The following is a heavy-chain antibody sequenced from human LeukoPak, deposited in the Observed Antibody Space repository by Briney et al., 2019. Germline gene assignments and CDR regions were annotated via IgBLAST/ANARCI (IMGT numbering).Heavy chain of an antibody. V-gene: IGHV3-23*01. CDR1: GLPFSNYD. CDR2: VSCIDDDT. J-gene: IGHJ4*02. Sequence: GGSLTLSFPASGLPFSNYDMNGVRQAPGKGLEGVSSVSCIDDDTYYADSVKGRFIMSRDNSKTTMYLQMNSLGADDAAVYYCAKSYNNPTVAIRVRGVIPYFYSWGQGSLVTVP. CDR3: AKSYNNPTVAIRVRGVIPYFYS. D-gene: IGHD3-10*01.